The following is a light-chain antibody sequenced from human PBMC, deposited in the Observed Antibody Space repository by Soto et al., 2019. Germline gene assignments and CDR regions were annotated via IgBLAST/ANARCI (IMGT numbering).Light chain of an antibody. CDR3: CSYAGGYTFGV. V-gene: IGLV2-11*01. CDR1: TSDVGGYDY. CDR2: DVI. Sequence: QSALTQPRSVSGSPGQSVTISCTGTTSDVGGYDYVSWYQQHPGKAPKLMIYDVIKRPSGVPDRFSGSKSGNTASLTISGLQAEDEADYYCCSYAGGYTFGVFGGGTKVIVL. J-gene: IGLJ2*01.